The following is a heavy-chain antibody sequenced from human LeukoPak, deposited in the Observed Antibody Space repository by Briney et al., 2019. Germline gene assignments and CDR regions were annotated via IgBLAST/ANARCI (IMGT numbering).Heavy chain of an antibody. V-gene: IGHV1-2*02. CDR3: ARDRVVRGVIITNEVESFGY. J-gene: IGHJ4*02. D-gene: IGHD3-10*01. Sequence: GASVKVSCKASGYTFTGYYMHWVRQAPGQGLEWMGWINPNSGGTNYAQKFQGRVTMTRDTSISTAYMELSRLRSDDTAVYYCARDRVVRGVIITNEVESFGYWGQGTLVTVSS. CDR1: GYTFTGYY. CDR2: INPNSGGT.